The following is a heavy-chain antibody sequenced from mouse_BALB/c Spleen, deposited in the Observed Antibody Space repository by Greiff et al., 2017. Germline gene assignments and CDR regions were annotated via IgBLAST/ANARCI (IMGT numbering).Heavy chain of an antibody. J-gene: IGHJ4*01. V-gene: IGHV14-3*02. CDR3: ARYYYGYDDAMDY. CDR2: IDPANGNT. CDR1: GFNIKDTY. D-gene: IGHD2-2*01. Sequence: VQLQQSGAELVKPGASVKLSCTASGFNIKDTYMHWVKQRPEQGLEWIGRIDPANGNTKYDPKFQGKATITADTSSNTAYLQLSSLTSEDTAAYYCARYYYGYDDAMDYWGQGTSVTVSS.